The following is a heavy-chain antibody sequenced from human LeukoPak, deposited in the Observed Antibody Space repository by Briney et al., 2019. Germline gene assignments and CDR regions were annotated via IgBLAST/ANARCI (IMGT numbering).Heavy chain of an antibody. CDR2: TRYRSTWNT. CDR1: GDSVSSKSVS. J-gene: IGHJ4*02. D-gene: IGHD7-27*01. CDR3: VRDFNWAFDY. Sequence: SQTLSLTCAISGDSVSSKSVSWNWIRQSPSGGLEYLGRTRYRSTWNTFYSSSVEGRITINADTSRNQVSLRLNSVTPEDTALYYCVRDFNWAFDYWGQGTLVTVPS. V-gene: IGHV6-1*01.